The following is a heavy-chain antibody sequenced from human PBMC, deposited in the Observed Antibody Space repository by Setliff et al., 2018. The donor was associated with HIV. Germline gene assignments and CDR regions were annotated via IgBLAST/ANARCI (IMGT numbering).Heavy chain of an antibody. V-gene: IGHV3-15*01. CDR2: IKSKSDGGTT. Sequence: GGSLRLSCTASGFAFNTYTMNWVRQAPGKGLEWVGRIKSKSDGGTTDSAAPVKGRFTISRDDSKNTVYLQMNSLKIDDTGLYYCATGPLDYWGQGTLVTVSS. CDR1: GFAFNTYT. J-gene: IGHJ4*02. CDR3: ATGPLDY.